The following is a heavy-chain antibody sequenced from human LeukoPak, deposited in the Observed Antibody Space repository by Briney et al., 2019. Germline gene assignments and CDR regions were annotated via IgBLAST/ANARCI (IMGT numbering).Heavy chain of an antibody. Sequence: PGGSLRLSCAASGFTFSSYGMHWVRQAPGKGLEWVAFIRYDGSNKYYADSVKGRFIISRDISKNTLHLQMNDLGAEDTALYYCVRGLSGVSSWYFDLWGRGTLVSVSS. CDR2: IRYDGSNK. J-gene: IGHJ2*01. CDR3: VRGLSGVSSWYFDL. D-gene: IGHD7-27*01. CDR1: GFTFSSYG. V-gene: IGHV3-30*02.